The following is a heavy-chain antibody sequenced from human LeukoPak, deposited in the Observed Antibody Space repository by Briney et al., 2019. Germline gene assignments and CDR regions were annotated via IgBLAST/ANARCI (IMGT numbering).Heavy chain of an antibody. V-gene: IGHV4-34*01. CDR1: GGSFSGYY. J-gene: IGHJ3*02. CDR2: INHSGST. D-gene: IGHD3-10*01. Sequence: SETLSLTCAVYGGSFSGYYWSWIRQPPGKGLEWIGEINHSGSTNYNPSLKSRVTISVDTSKNQSSLKLSSVTAADTAVYYCARGRSYYYGSGSYYNDQGNAFDIWGQGTMVTVSS. CDR3: ARGRSYYYGSGSYYNDQGNAFDI.